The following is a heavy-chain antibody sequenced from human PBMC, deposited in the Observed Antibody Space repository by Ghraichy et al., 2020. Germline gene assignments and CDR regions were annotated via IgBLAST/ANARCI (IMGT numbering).Heavy chain of an antibody. CDR2: IIPIFGTA. J-gene: IGHJ6*03. V-gene: IGHV1-69*13. Sequence: SVKVSCKASGGTFSSYAISWVRQAPGQGLEWMGGIIPIFGTANYAQKFQGRVTITADESTSTAYMELSSLRSEDTAVYYCARGAVRGVITSYYYYYYMDVWGKGTTVTVSS. D-gene: IGHD3-10*01. CDR3: ARGAVRGVITSYYYYYYMDV. CDR1: GGTFSSYA.